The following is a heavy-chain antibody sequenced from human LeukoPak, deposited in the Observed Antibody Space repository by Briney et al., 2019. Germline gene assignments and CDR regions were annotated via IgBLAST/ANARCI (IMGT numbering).Heavy chain of an antibody. Sequence: ASVKVSCKASGYTFTSYYMHWVRQAPGQGLEWMGWINPNSGGTNYAQKFQGRVTMTRDTSISAAYMELSRLRSDDTAVYYCARVSVELGISPLDYWGQGTLVTVSS. CDR3: ARVSVELGISPLDY. CDR2: INPNSGGT. J-gene: IGHJ4*02. V-gene: IGHV1-2*02. CDR1: GYTFTSYY. D-gene: IGHD7-27*01.